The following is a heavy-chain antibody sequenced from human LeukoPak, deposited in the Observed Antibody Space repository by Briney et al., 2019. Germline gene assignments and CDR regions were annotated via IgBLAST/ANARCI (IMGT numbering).Heavy chain of an antibody. V-gene: IGHV3-30*18. CDR1: GFTFSSYG. CDR3: AKDQSQGGSDY. Sequence: GRSLRLSCAASGFTFSSYGMHWVRQAPGKGLEWVAVISYDGSNKYYADSVKGRFTISRDNSKNTLYLQMNSRRAEDTAVYYCAKDQSQGGSDYWGQGTLVTVSS. D-gene: IGHD1-26*01. J-gene: IGHJ4*02. CDR2: ISYDGSNK.